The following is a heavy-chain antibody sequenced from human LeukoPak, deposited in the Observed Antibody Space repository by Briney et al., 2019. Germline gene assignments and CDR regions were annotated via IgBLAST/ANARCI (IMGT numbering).Heavy chain of an antibody. CDR3: AREPSAITLKRAQGENYFDY. CDR1: GGTLSSYA. V-gene: IGHV1-69*05. J-gene: IGHJ4*02. CDR2: IIPIFGTA. D-gene: IGHD5-12*01. Sequence: SVKVSCKASGGTLSSYAISWVRQAPGQGLEWMGRIIPIFGTANYAQKFQGRVTITTDESTSTAYMELSSLRSEDTAVYYCAREPSAITLKRAQGENYFDYWGQGTLVTVSS.